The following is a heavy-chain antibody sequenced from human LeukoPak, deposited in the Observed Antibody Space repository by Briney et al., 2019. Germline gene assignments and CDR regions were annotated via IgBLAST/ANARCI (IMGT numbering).Heavy chain of an antibody. D-gene: IGHD2-15*01. J-gene: IGHJ5*02. CDR2: IYYSGST. CDR3: ARGPTRGYCSGGSCPVRGWFDP. Sequence: PSETLSLTCTVSGGSISSSYYYWGWIRQPPGKGLEWIGSIYYSGSTYYNPSLKSRVTISVDTSKNQFSLKLSSVTAADTAVYYCARGPTRGYCSGGSCPVRGWFDPWGQGTLVTVSS. CDR1: GGSISSSYYY. V-gene: IGHV4-39*01.